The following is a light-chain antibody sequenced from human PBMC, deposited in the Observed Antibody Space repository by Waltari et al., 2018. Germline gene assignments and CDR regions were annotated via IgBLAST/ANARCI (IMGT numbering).Light chain of an antibody. CDR2: QDS. Sequence: SYELTQPPSLSVFPGQKARITCSGAALPQQYAYWSQQKSGQAPVVVIDQDSERPSAIPERFSASTSGTVATLTISGAQVEDEADYYCYSTDSSVNHRVFGGGTKLTVL. CDR3: YSTDSSVNHRV. CDR1: ALPQQY. J-gene: IGLJ3*02. V-gene: IGLV3-10*01.